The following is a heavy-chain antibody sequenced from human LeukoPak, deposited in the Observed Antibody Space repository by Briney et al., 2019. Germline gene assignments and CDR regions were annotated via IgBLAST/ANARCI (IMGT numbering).Heavy chain of an antibody. V-gene: IGHV3-30*04. Sequence: PGGSLRLSCAASGFTFSSYAMHWVRQAPGKGLEWVAVISYDGSNKYYADSVKGRFTISRDDSKNTLYLQMNSLRAEDTAVYYCARDSVDTAMVLESWGQGTLVTVSS. CDR3: ARDSVDTAMVLES. CDR2: ISYDGSNK. J-gene: IGHJ4*02. D-gene: IGHD5-18*01. CDR1: GFTFSSYA.